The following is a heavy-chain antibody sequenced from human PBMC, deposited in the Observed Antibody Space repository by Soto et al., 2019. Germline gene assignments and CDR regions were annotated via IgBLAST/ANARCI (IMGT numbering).Heavy chain of an antibody. D-gene: IGHD3-9*01. Sequence: EVQLLESGGGLVQPGGSLRLSCAASGFTFSSYAMSWVRQAPGKGLEWVSAISGSGGSTYYADSVKGRFTISIDNSKNTLYLQMNSLRAEDTAVYYCAKDGMGYDILTVLDYWGQGTLVTVSS. J-gene: IGHJ4*02. CDR1: GFTFSSYA. CDR3: AKDGMGYDILTVLDY. V-gene: IGHV3-23*01. CDR2: ISGSGGST.